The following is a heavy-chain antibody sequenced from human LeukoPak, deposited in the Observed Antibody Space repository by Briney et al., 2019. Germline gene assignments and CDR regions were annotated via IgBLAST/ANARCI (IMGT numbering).Heavy chain of an antibody. CDR2: ISGSGGST. J-gene: IGHJ4*02. CDR3: ATHMTSVTTSLEY. V-gene: IGHV3-23*01. CDR1: GFSSTNYA. Sequence: PGGSLRLSCAASGFSSTNYAMSWVRQAPGKGLEWVSAISGSGGSTYHADSVKGRFTISRGNSRYTLYLQMNSLRVEDTAVYYCATHMTSVTTSLEYWGQGTLVTVSS. D-gene: IGHD4-17*01.